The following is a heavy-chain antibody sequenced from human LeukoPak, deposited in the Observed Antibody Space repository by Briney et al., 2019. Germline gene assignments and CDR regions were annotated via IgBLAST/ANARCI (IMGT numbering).Heavy chain of an antibody. D-gene: IGHD1-26*01. CDR1: GFTFSNYY. Sequence: GGSLRLSCAASGFTFSNYYMNWVRQAPGKGLEWVSSIGSSDSDMYYVDSVKGRFAISRDNPKNSLYLQMNSLRAEDTAVYYCASGAQSDYWGQGTLVTVSS. V-gene: IGHV3-21*01. CDR2: IGSSDSDM. CDR3: ASGAQSDY. J-gene: IGHJ4*02.